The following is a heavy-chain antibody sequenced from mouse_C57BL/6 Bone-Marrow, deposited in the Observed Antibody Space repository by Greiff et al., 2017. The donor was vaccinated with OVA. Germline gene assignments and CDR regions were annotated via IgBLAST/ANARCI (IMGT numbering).Heavy chain of an antibody. CDR2: IDPSDSYT. J-gene: IGHJ4*01. Sequence: VQLQQPGAELVMPGASVKLSCKASGYTFTSYWMHWVKQRPGQGLEWIGEIDPSDSYTNYNQKFKGKSTLTVDKSSSTAYMQLSSLTSEDSAVYYCAREGAYYSNYDAMDYWGQGTSVTVSS. CDR1: GYTFTSYW. V-gene: IGHV1-69*01. CDR3: AREGAYYSNYDAMDY. D-gene: IGHD2-5*01.